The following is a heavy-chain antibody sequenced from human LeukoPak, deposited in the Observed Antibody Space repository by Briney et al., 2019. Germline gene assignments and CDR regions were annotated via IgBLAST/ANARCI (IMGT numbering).Heavy chain of an antibody. D-gene: IGHD4-17*01. Sequence: ASVKVSCKASGYTFTSYYMHWVRQAPGQGLEWMGIINPSGGSTSYAQKFQGRVTLTRDTSTSTVYMELSSLRSEDTAVYYCARDQTYGDYGGIPDYWGQGTLVTVSS. CDR2: INPSGGST. CDR3: ARDQTYGDYGGIPDY. V-gene: IGHV1-46*01. J-gene: IGHJ4*02. CDR1: GYTFTSYY.